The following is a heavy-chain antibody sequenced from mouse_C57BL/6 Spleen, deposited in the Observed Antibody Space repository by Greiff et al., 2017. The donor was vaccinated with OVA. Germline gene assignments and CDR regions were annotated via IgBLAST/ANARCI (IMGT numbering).Heavy chain of an antibody. CDR2: INPNNGGT. D-gene: IGHD1-1*01. CDR1: GYTFTDYY. V-gene: IGHV1-26*01. CDR3: ARNYGTYFDY. Sequence: EVQLQQSGPELVKPGASVKISCKASGYTFTDYYMNWVKQSHGKSLEWIGDINPNNGGTSYNQKFKGKATLTVDKSSSTAYMELRSLTSEDSAVYYCARNYGTYFDYWGQGTTLTVSS. J-gene: IGHJ2*01.